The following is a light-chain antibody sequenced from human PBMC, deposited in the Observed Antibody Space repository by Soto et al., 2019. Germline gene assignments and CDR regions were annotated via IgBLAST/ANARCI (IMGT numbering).Light chain of an antibody. V-gene: IGKV3-20*01. CDR3: QQYGRSPLMYT. Sequence: EIVFTQSPGTLSLSPGERATLSCRASQSITSNFLAWYQQKPGQAPRLLIYGASTRAAGVPDRFSGSGSGTDFTLTITRLEPEDFAVYYCQQYGRSPLMYTFGQGTKLGV. CDR2: GAS. J-gene: IGKJ2*01. CDR1: QSITSNF.